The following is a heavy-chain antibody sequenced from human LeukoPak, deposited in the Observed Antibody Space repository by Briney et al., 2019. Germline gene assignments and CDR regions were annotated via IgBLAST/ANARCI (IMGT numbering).Heavy chain of an antibody. CDR2: IYHSGST. J-gene: IGHJ5*02. D-gene: IGHD6-19*01. CDR1: GYSISSGYY. Sequence: KASETLSLTCTVSGYSISSGYYWGWIRQPPGKGLEWIGSIYHSGSTYYNPSLKSRVTISVDTSKNQFSLKLSSVTAADTAVYYCARDEAVAVFDEVINWFDPWGQGTLVTVSS. V-gene: IGHV4-38-2*02. CDR3: ARDEAVAVFDEVINWFDP.